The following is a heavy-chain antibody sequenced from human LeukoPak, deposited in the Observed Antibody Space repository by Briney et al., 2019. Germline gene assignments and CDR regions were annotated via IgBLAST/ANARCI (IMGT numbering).Heavy chain of an antibody. Sequence: SETLSLTCTVSGYSISSGYCWGWIRQPPGKGLEWIGSIYHSGSSYYNPSLNSRVTISVDTSKNQFSLKLSSVTAADTAVYYCARDPPLYGGNSQGEDYWGQGTLVTVSS. CDR1: GYSISSGYC. V-gene: IGHV4-38-2*02. J-gene: IGHJ4*02. CDR3: ARDPPLYGGNSQGEDY. CDR2: IYHSGSS. D-gene: IGHD4-23*01.